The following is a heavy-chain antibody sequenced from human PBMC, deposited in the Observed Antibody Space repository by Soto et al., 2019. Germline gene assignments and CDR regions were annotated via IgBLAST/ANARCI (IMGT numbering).Heavy chain of an antibody. D-gene: IGHD6-19*01. Sequence: EVQLVESGGGLVKPGGSLRLSCAASGFTFSSYSMNWVRQAPGKGLEWVSSISSSSSYIYYADSVKGRFTISRDNAKNSLYLQMNSLRAEDTAVYYCARARDSSGWYRYYFDYWGQGTLVTVSS. CDR2: ISSSSSYI. CDR1: GFTFSSYS. CDR3: ARARDSSGWYRYYFDY. J-gene: IGHJ4*02. V-gene: IGHV3-21*01.